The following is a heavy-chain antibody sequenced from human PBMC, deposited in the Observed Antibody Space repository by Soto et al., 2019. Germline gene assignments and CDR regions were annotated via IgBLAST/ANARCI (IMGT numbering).Heavy chain of an antibody. J-gene: IGHJ6*02. CDR2: ISSSSSTI. V-gene: IGHV3-48*02. Sequence: TGGSLRLSCAASGFTFSSYSMNWVRQAPGKGLEWVSYISSSSSTIYYADSVKGRFTISRDNAKNSLYLQMNSLRDEDTVVYYCARDATRAFYDFWSGYFVYYYYYGLDVWGQGTTVTVS. D-gene: IGHD3-3*01. CDR3: ARDATRAFYDFWSGYFVYYYYYGLDV. CDR1: GFTFSSYS.